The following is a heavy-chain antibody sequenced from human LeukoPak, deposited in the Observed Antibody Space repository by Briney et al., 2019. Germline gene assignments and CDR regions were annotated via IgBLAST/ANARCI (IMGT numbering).Heavy chain of an antibody. D-gene: IGHD3-10*01. Sequence: KPSETLSLTCSVSGDFISRYYWSWIRQPPGKGLEWIGYIYYSGSTNYNSSLKSRVTISLDASKTQFSLKLSSVTAADTAVYYCARALRTMVRGAMGYWGQGTLVTVSS. V-gene: IGHV4-59*12. CDR2: IYYSGST. CDR3: ARALRTMVRGAMGY. CDR1: GDFISRYY. J-gene: IGHJ4*02.